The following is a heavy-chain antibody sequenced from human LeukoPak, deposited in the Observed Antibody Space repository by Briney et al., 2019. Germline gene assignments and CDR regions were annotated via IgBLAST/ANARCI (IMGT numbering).Heavy chain of an antibody. V-gene: IGHV3-66*01. CDR2: IYSGGGT. Sequence: PGGSLRLSCAASGFTVSSNYMSWVRQAPGKGLEWVSIIYSGGGTYYADSVKGRFTISRDNSKNALNLQMNSLRAEDTAVYYCAGGRDRYSYGLLDYWGRGTLVAVSS. CDR1: GFTVSSNY. D-gene: IGHD5-18*01. CDR3: AGGRDRYSYGLLDY. J-gene: IGHJ4*02.